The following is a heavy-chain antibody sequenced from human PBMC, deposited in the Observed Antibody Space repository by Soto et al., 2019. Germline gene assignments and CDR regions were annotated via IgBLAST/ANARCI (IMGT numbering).Heavy chain of an antibody. CDR1: GFPFSAYC. CDR2: ISSSGSTI. Sequence: QVQLVESGGGLVKPGGSLRLSCAASGFPFSAYCMGWIRQAPGKGLEWVSYISSSGSTIYYADSVKGRFTISRDNAKNSLYLQMNSLRAEDTAVYYCARDPREYYFDYWGQGTLVTVSS. V-gene: IGHV3-11*01. CDR3: ARDPREYYFDY. J-gene: IGHJ4*02.